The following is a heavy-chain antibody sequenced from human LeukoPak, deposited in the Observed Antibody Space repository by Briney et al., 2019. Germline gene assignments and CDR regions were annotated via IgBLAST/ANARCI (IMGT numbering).Heavy chain of an antibody. CDR2: ISAYNGNT. CDR1: GYTITNNY. CDR3: ARVGGYYYYYYMDV. V-gene: IGHV1-18*04. J-gene: IGHJ6*03. Sequence: ASVKVSCKASGYTITNNYMRWVRQAPGQGLEWMGWISAYNGNTNYAQKLQGRVTMTTDTSTSTAYMELRSLRSDDTAVYYCARVGGYYYYYYMDVWGKGTTVTVSS.